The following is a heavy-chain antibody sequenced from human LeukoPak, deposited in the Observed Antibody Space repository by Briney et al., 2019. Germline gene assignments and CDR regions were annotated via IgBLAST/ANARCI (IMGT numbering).Heavy chain of an antibody. CDR1: GFTFSDYY. V-gene: IGHV3-11*03. Sequence: GGSLRLSRAASGFTFSDYYMSWIRQAPGKGLEWISYISVSGSYTNYADSVKGRFTISRDNAKNSLYLQMISLRAEDTAVYYCARCGTPNNYYGYGVDVWGQGTTVIVSS. CDR3: ARCGTPNNYYGYGVDV. CDR2: ISVSGSYT. D-gene: IGHD1-26*01. J-gene: IGHJ6*02.